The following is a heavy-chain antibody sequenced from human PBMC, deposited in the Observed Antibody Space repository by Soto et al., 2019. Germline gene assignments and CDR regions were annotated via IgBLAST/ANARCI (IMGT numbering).Heavy chain of an antibody. V-gene: IGHV4-59*01. CDR2: IYYSGST. Sequence: SETLSLTCTVSGGSISSYYWSWIRQPPGKGLEWIGYIYYSGSTNYNPSLKSRVTISVDTSKNQFSLKLSSVTAADTAVYYCASSASGSYLTNWGQGTLVTVSS. CDR3: ASSASGSYLTN. D-gene: IGHD1-26*01. CDR1: GGSISSYY. J-gene: IGHJ4*02.